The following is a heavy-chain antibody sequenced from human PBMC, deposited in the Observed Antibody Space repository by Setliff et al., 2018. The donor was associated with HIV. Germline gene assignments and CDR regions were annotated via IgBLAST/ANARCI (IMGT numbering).Heavy chain of an antibody. D-gene: IGHD5-18*01. CDR1: GYTLTELS. V-gene: IGHV1-24*01. Sequence: ASVKVSCKVSGYTLTELSMHWVRQAPGKGLEWMGGFDPEDGETIYAQKSQGRVTMTEDTSTDTAYMELSSLRSEDTAVYFCATVWGYSYANIYYFDYWGQGTLVTVSS. CDR3: ATVWGYSYANIYYFDY. CDR2: FDPEDGET. J-gene: IGHJ4*02.